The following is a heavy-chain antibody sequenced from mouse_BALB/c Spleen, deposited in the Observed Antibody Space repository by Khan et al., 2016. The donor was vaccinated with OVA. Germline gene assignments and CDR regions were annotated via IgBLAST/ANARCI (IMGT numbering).Heavy chain of an antibody. J-gene: IGHJ4*01. CDR3: ARGGAAYDRNDGGAMEY. CDR1: GYTFTTAG. CDR2: INTHSGVP. D-gene: IGHD2-14*01. V-gene: IGHV9-4*02. Sequence: QVQLKQSGPELKKPGETVRISCKASGYTFTTAGIQWVQKMPGKGLKWIGWINTHSGVPKYAEDFKGRFAFSLEISVNTAYLQITNLKNEDTATDFCARGGAAYDRNDGGAMEYWGQGTSVTVSS.